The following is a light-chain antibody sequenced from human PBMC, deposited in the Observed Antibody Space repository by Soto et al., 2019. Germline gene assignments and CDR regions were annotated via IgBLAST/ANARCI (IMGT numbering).Light chain of an antibody. CDR2: GPS. CDR3: HQFVMSPFT. V-gene: IGKV3-20*01. Sequence: EVVLTQSPGTLSLSPGESATLSCRASQSVRGNYFAWYQQRPGRAPRLLVYGPSVRAAGIPDRFRGSGSRTVFNLTINRVEPDDFAWEYCHQFVMSPFTVGPGTTLDIK. CDR1: QSVRGNY. J-gene: IGKJ3*01.